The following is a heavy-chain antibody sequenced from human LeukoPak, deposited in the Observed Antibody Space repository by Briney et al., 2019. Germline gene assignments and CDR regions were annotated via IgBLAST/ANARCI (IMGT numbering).Heavy chain of an antibody. Sequence: SETLSLTCTASGGSISNYYWIWIRQPAGKGLEWIGRKYARGSSNYNPPVQSRVTMSVDTSKNQFSLKLRSVTAADTAVYYCARGRYCSADICTGGDSFDIWGQGTMVSVSP. CDR2: KYARGSS. D-gene: IGHD2-15*01. V-gene: IGHV4-4*07. CDR3: ARGRYCSADICTGGDSFDI. J-gene: IGHJ3*02. CDR1: GGSISNYY.